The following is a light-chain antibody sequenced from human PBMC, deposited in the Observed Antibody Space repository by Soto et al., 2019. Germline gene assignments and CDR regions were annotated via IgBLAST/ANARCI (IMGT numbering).Light chain of an antibody. CDR3: GAWDDSLSSPA. J-gene: IGLJ2*01. Sequence: QSVLTQPPSASGTPGQTVTISCSGSSSNIGSNTINWYQQVPGTAPKLLIYGHNQRPSGVPDRFSGSKSGTSASLAISGLQSEDEADYYCGAWDDSLSSPAFGGGTKLTVL. CDR1: SSNIGSNT. V-gene: IGLV1-44*01. CDR2: GHN.